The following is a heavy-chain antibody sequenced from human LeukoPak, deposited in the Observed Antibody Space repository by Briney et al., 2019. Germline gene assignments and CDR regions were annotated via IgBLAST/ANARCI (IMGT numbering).Heavy chain of an antibody. CDR2: INSGGSGT. V-gene: IGHV3-74*01. Sequence: GGSLRLSCAASGFNFAGHWMHWVRQTPGKGLVWVSRINSGGSGTSYADSVEGRFTISRDNAKNTLYLQMNSLRAEDTAVYYCARPPSYYYGMDVWGQGTTVTVSS. CDR1: GFNFAGHW. CDR3: ARPPSYYYGMDV. J-gene: IGHJ6*02.